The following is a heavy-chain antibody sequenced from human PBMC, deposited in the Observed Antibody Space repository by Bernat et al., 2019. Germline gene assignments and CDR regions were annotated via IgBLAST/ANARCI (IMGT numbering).Heavy chain of an antibody. D-gene: IGHD5-24*01. CDR1: GFTFSTSW. CDR2: INIDGTQI. CDR3: ARDPNYAALDI. J-gene: IGHJ3*02. V-gene: IGHV3-7*03. Sequence: EVHLVESGGGLVQPGGSLRLSCAASGFTFSTSWMAWVRQAPGKGLEWVANINIDGTQIYYVDSVRGRFTMSRDNAKNSLYLQMSSPRAEDTAVYYCARDPNYAALDIWGQGTMVTVSS.